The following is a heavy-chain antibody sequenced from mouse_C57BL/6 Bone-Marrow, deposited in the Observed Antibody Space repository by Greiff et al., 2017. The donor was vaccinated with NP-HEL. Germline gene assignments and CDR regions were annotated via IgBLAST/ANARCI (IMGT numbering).Heavy chain of an antibody. V-gene: IGHV14-2*01. CDR3: AFYGNYAWFAY. CDR2: IDPEDGET. Sequence: VHVKQSGAELVKPGASVKLSCTASGFNIKDYYMHWVKQRTEQGLEWIGRIDPEDGETKYAPKFPGKATITADTSSNTAYLQLSSLTSEDTAVYYCAFYGNYAWFAYWGQGTLVTVSA. J-gene: IGHJ3*01. D-gene: IGHD2-1*01. CDR1: GFNIKDYY.